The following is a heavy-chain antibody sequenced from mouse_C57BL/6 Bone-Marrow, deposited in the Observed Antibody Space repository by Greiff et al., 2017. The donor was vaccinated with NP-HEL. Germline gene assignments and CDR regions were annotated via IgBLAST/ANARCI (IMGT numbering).Heavy chain of an antibody. CDR1: GFTFSDYY. V-gene: IGHV5-16*01. CDR2: INYDGSST. Sequence: EVMLVESEGGLVQPGSSMKLSCTASGFTFSDYYMAWVRQVPEKGLEWVANINYDGSSTYYLDSLKSRFIISRDNAKNILYLQMSSLKSEDTATYYCARDGNYYGSSYYAMDYWGQGTSVTVSS. D-gene: IGHD1-1*01. CDR3: ARDGNYYGSSYYAMDY. J-gene: IGHJ4*01.